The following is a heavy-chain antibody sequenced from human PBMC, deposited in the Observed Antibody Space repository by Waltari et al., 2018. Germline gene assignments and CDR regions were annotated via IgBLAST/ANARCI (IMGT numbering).Heavy chain of an antibody. CDR3: ARDLSTQDVGYSYGDYYYYGMDV. CDR2: IIPIFGTA. D-gene: IGHD5-18*01. Sequence: QVQLVQSGAEVKKPGSSVKVSCKASGGTFSSYAISWVRQAPGQWLEWMGRIIPIFGTANYAQKFQGRVTITADESTSTAYMELSSLRSEDTAVYYCARDLSTQDVGYSYGDYYYYGMDVWGQGTTVTVSS. V-gene: IGHV1-69*15. J-gene: IGHJ6*02. CDR1: GGTFSSYA.